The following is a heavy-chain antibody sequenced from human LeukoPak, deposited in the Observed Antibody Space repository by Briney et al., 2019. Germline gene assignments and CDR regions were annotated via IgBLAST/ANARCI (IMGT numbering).Heavy chain of an antibody. CDR2: INPSGGST. CDR3: ARIHRGELVLDY. V-gene: IGHV1-46*01. Sequence: GASVKVSCKASGYTFTSYYMHWVRQAPGQGLEWMGIINPSGGSTSYAQKFQGRVTMTRDMSTSTVYMELSSLRSEDTAVYYCARIHRGELVLDYWGQGTLVTVSS. J-gene: IGHJ4*02. D-gene: IGHD1-26*01. CDR1: GYTFTSYY.